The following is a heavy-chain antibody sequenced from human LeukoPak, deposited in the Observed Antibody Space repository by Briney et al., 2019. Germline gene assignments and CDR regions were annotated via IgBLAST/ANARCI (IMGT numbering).Heavy chain of an antibody. CDR1: RFTFSSYS. CDR2: ISSSSSYI. CDR3: ASRPYYYDSSGYFD. D-gene: IGHD3-22*01. Sequence: GGSLRLSCAASRFTFSSYSMNWVRQAPGKGLEWVSSISSSSSYIYYADSVKGRFTISRDNAKNSLYLQMNSLRAEDTAVNYCASRPYYYDSSGYFDWGQGTLVTVSS. J-gene: IGHJ4*02. V-gene: IGHV3-21*01.